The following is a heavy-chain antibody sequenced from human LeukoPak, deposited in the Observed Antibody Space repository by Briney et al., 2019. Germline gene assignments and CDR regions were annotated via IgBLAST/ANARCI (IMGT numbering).Heavy chain of an antibody. J-gene: IGHJ4*02. V-gene: IGHV3-53*01. Sequence: PGGSLRLSCAASGFTVSSNYMSWVRQAPGKGLEWVSVIYSGGSTYYADSVKGRFTISRDNSKNTLYLQMNSLRAEDTAVYYCAKEGRGIVVVPDYFDYWGQGTLVTVSS. D-gene: IGHD3-22*01. CDR3: AKEGRGIVVVPDYFDY. CDR1: GFTVSSNY. CDR2: IYSGGST.